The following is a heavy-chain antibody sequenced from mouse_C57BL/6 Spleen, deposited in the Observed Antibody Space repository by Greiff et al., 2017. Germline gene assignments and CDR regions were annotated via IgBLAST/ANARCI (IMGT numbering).Heavy chain of an antibody. D-gene: IGHD2-5*01. CDR1: GYTFTDYY. J-gene: IGHJ2*01. V-gene: IGHV1-26*01. CDR3: ARSGVTTYYFDY. Sequence: EVKLQQSGPELVKPGASVKISCKASGYTFTDYYMNWVKQSHGKSLEWIGDINPNNGGTSYNQKFKGKATLTVDKSSSTAYMELRSLTSEDSAVYYCARSGVTTYYFDYWGQGTTLTVSS. CDR2: INPNNGGT.